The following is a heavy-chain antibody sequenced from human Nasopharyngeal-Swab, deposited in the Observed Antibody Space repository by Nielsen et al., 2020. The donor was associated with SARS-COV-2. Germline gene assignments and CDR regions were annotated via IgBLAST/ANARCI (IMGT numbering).Heavy chain of an antibody. J-gene: IGHJ4*02. CDR3: AREGYYGSGSYAPFDY. Sequence: SVKVSCKASGGTFSSYAISWVRQAPGQGLEWMGGTIPIFGTANYAQKFQGRVTITADESTSTAYMELSSLRSEDTAVYYCAREGYYGSGSYAPFDYWGQGTLVTVSS. CDR1: GGTFSSYA. CDR2: TIPIFGTA. D-gene: IGHD3-10*01. V-gene: IGHV1-69*13.